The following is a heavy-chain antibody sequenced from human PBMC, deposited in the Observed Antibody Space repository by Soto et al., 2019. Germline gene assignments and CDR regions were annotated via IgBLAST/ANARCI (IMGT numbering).Heavy chain of an antibody. CDR1: GFSFKIYT. D-gene: IGHD6-13*01. J-gene: IGHJ4*02. Sequence: QVQLVGSGGGVVQPRRSLRISCAASGFSFKIYTMHWVRQAPGNGLEWVATISFDGSNGYYADSVKGRFTSSRDNSTNTLYLHMNSLRPEDTAVYYCARTRQPLVHFEYWGQGTLVTVSS. CDR3: ARTRQPLVHFEY. CDR2: ISFDGSNG. V-gene: IGHV3-30-3*01.